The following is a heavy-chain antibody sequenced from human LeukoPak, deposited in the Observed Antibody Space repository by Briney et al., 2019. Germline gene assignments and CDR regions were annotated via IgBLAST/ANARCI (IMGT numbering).Heavy chain of an antibody. Sequence: GGSLRLSCAASGFTFSSYDMHWVRQATGKGLEWVSAIGTAGDTYYPGSVKGRFTISRENAKNSLYLQMNSLRAGDTAVYYCARGRKRRGAFDIWGQGTMVTVSS. CDR1: GFTFSSYD. CDR2: IGTAGDT. V-gene: IGHV3-13*01. J-gene: IGHJ3*02. CDR3: ARGRKRRGAFDI. D-gene: IGHD3-10*01.